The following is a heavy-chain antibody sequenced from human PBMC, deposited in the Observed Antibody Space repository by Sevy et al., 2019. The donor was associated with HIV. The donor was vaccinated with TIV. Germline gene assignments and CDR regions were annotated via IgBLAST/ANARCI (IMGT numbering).Heavy chain of an antibody. CDR1: GGSISSGDYY. V-gene: IGHV4-30-4*01. D-gene: IGHD3-22*01. CDR2: IYYSGST. J-gene: IGHJ4*02. CDR3: ARVGDSSGFSLYYFDY. Sequence: SETLSLTCTVSGGSISSGDYYWSWIRQPPGKGLEWIGYIYYSGSTYYNPSLKSRVTISVDTSKNQFSLKLSSVTAADTAVYDCARVGDSSGFSLYYFDYWGQGTLVTVSS.